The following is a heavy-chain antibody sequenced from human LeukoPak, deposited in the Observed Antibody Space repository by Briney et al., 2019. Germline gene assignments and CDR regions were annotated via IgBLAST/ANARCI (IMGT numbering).Heavy chain of an antibody. V-gene: IGHV4-61*02. J-gene: IGHJ4*02. D-gene: IGHD3-3*01. CDR2: IYTSGST. CDR1: GGSISSGSYY. CDR3: ARFTIFGVASRLGYFDY. Sequence: SETLSLTCTVSGGSISSGSYYWSWIRQPAGKGLEWIGRIYTSGSTNYNPSLKSRVTISVDTSKNQFSLKLSSVTAADTAVYYCARFTIFGVASRLGYFDYWGQGTLVTVSS.